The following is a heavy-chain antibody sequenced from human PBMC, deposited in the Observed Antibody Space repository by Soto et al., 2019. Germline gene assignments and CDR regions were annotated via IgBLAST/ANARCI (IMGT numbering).Heavy chain of an antibody. D-gene: IGHD3-10*01. CDR2: ISGSGGST. Sequence: GGSLRLSCAASGFTFSSYAMSWVRQAPGKGLEWVSAISGSGGSTYYADSVKGGFTISRDNSKNTLYLQMNSLRAEDTAVYYCAKDSLWFGELFDYFDYWGQGTLVTVSS. V-gene: IGHV3-23*01. J-gene: IGHJ4*02. CDR3: AKDSLWFGELFDYFDY. CDR1: GFTFSSYA.